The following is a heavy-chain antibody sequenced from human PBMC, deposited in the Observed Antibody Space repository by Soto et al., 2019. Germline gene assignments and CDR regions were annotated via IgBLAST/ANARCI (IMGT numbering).Heavy chain of an antibody. CDR1: GFTFSSYG. V-gene: IGHV3-33*01. J-gene: IGHJ6*03. CDR2: IWYDGSNK. Sequence: QVQLVESGGGVVQPGRSLRLSCAASGFTFSSYGMHWVRQAPGKGLEWVAVIWYDGSNKYYADSVKGRFTISRDNSKNTLYLQMNSLRAEDTAVYYCARYHAPGSSSSWYYYYYLDVWGKGTTVTVSS. CDR3: ARYHAPGSSSSWYYYYYLDV. D-gene: IGHD6-6*01.